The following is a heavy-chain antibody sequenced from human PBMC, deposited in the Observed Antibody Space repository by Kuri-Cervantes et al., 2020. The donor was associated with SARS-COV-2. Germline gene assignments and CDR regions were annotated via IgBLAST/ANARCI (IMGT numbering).Heavy chain of an antibody. J-gene: IGHJ5*02. CDR3: VKGGARITNSGVVIANWFDP. CDR2: INDSGRT. D-gene: IGHD3-3*01. Sequence: SETLSLTCAVYGGSFSGYFWSWIRQPPGMGLEWIGDINDSGRTNYNPSLESRVAISVDTSKSQFSLRLSSVTAADTAVYYCVKGGARITNSGVVIANWFDPWGQGTLVTVSS. V-gene: IGHV4-34*01. CDR1: GGSFSGYF.